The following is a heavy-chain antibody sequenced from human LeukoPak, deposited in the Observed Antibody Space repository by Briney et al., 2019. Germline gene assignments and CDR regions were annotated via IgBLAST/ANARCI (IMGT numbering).Heavy chain of an antibody. CDR1: GFTFSSYA. J-gene: IGHJ4*02. V-gene: IGHV3-30*04. CDR3: ARGRKFGELLVPIDY. CDR2: IPYDGSNK. D-gene: IGHD3-10*01. Sequence: PWGSLRLSCAASGFTFSSYAMHWVRQAPGKGLEWVAVIPYDGSNKYYADSVKGRFTISRDNSKNTLYLQMNSLRAEDTAVYYCARGRKFGELLVPIDYWGQGTLVTVSS.